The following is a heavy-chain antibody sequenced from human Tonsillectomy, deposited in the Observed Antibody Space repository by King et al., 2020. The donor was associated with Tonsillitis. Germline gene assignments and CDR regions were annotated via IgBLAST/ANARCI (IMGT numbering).Heavy chain of an antibody. Sequence: VQLVESGAEVKKPGASVKVSCKASGYTFFDYYIHWVRQAPGQGLEWMGWIIPNSGGTNFAQKFQGRVTMTRDTSINTAYMELSGLTSDDTAVYYCARETLAGDSWGQGTLVSVSS. CDR3: ARETLAGDS. J-gene: IGHJ4*02. CDR2: IIPNSGGT. CDR1: GYTFFDYY. V-gene: IGHV1-2*02.